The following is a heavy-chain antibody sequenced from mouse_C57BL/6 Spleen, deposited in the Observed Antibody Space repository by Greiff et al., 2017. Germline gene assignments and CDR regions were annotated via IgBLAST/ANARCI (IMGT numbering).Heavy chain of an antibody. CDR2: IDPSDSET. D-gene: IGHD1-1*01. J-gene: IGHJ2*01. Sequence: VQLQQPGAELVRPGSSVKLSCKASGYTFTSYWMHWVKQRPIQGLEWIGNIDPSDSETPYNQKFKDKATLTVDKSSSTAYMQLSSLTSEDSAVYYCARSGDYGSSSYYFDYWGQGTTLTVSS. V-gene: IGHV1-52*01. CDR1: GYTFTSYW. CDR3: ARSGDYGSSSYYFDY.